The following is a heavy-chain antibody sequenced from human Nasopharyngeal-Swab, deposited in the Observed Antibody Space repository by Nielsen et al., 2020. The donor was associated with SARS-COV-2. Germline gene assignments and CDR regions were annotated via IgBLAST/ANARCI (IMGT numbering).Heavy chain of an antibody. V-gene: IGHV3-48*03. J-gene: IGHJ4*02. CDR1: GFTFSSYE. Sequence: GGSLRLSCAASGFTFSSYEMNWVRQAPGKGLEWVSYISSSGSTIYYADSVKGRFTISRDNAKNSLYLQMNSLRAEDTAVYYCARDGSGTIAAAGPYYFDYWGQGTPVTVSS. CDR2: ISSSGSTI. CDR3: ARDGSGTIAAAGPYYFDY. D-gene: IGHD6-13*01.